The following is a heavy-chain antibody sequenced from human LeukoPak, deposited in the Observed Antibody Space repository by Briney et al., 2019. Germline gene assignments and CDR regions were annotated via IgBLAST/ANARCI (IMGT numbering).Heavy chain of an antibody. Sequence: ASVKVSCKASGYTFISYAMNWVRQAPGQGLEWMGWINTNTGNPTYAQGFTGRFVFSLDTSVSTAYLQISSLKAEDTAVYYCARDKVPPYGSGSYRDAFDIWGQGTMVTVSS. CDR3: ARDKVPPYGSGSYRDAFDI. J-gene: IGHJ3*02. CDR1: GYTFISYA. CDR2: INTNTGNP. D-gene: IGHD3-10*01. V-gene: IGHV7-4-1*02.